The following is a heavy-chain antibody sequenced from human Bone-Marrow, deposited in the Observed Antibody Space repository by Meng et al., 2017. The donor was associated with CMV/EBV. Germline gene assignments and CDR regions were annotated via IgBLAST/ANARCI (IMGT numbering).Heavy chain of an antibody. V-gene: IGHV3-15*07. CDR1: FNNAW. D-gene: IGHD2-15*01. CDR3: STDRSVIALLGRTWIDS. J-gene: IGHJ4*02. CDR2: IKSKIDGGTT. Sequence: FNNAWMNWVRRAPGKGLEWVGRIKSKIDGGTTDYAKHVNGRFTISRDDSKNTLYLQMNSLKTEDTAVYYCSTDRSVIALLGRTWIDSWGQGTLVTVSS.